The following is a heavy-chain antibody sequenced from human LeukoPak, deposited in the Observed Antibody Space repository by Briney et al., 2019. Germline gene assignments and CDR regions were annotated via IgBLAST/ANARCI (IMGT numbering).Heavy chain of an antibody. CDR3: ARDSAAAASFDY. J-gene: IGHJ4*02. D-gene: IGHD6-13*01. CDR1: GFTFSDYY. V-gene: IGHV3-11*06. CDR2: ISGSSGYT. Sequence: PGGSLRLSCAASGFTFSDYYMSWIRQAPGKGLKWVSYISGSSGYTNYADSVKGRFTISRDNSKNTLYLQMNSLRAEDTAVYYCARDSAAAASFDYWGQGTLVTVSS.